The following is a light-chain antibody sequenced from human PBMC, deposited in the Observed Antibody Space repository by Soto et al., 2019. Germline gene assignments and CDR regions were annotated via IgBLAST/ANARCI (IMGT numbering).Light chain of an antibody. Sequence: DIQMTQSPSTLSASVGERVTITCRASQTINTWLAWYQHKPGKAPKLLIYDASTLQTGVPSRFSGYSSGTEFTLTISSLQPDDLATYFCQHYHSFSPEGLTFGGGTKVEL. J-gene: IGKJ4*01. CDR3: QHYHSFSPEGLT. CDR2: DAS. V-gene: IGKV1-5*01. CDR1: QTINTW.